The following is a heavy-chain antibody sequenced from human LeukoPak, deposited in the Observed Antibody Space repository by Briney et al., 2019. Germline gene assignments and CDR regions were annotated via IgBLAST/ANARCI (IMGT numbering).Heavy chain of an antibody. CDR1: GGSFSDYY. J-gene: IGHJ6*03. CDR3: ARRLKSASQYMDV. V-gene: IGHV4-34*01. Sequence: SETLSLTCAVYGGSFSDYYWSWIRQPPGKGLEWVGEINHSGKTNYNPSLKSRVSISVDTSKNQFSLKLSSVTAADTAIYYCARRLKSASQYMDVWGKGTTVTISS. CDR2: INHSGKT.